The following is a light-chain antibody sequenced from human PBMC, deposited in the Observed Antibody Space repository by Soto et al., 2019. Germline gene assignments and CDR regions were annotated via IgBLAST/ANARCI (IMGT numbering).Light chain of an antibody. J-gene: IGKJ1*01. Sequence: EIVMTQSPATLSVSPGERATLSCRASQSVSSNLAWYQQKPVQATRLLIYGASTSATGIPARFSGSGSGTEFTLTISSLHSEDFAVYYCHQYNNWLGTFGQGTKVEIK. CDR1: QSVSSN. CDR3: HQYNNWLGT. V-gene: IGKV3-15*01. CDR2: GAS.